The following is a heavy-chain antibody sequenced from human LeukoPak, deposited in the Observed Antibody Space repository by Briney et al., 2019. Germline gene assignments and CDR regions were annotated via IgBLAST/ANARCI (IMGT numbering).Heavy chain of an antibody. J-gene: IGHJ6*02. CDR1: GFTFSSYG. D-gene: IGHD3-16*02. CDR3: AREEHDYVWGSYRYYYYYGIDV. CDR2: LSFDGGNE. V-gene: IGHV3-30*03. Sequence: GRSLRLSCAASGFTFSSYGMHWVRQSPGRGVEWVSFLSFDGGNEFYADSLKGRFTISRDNSKDTLYLQMDSLRAEDTALYYCAREEHDYVWGSYRYYYYYGIDVWGQGTTVTVSS.